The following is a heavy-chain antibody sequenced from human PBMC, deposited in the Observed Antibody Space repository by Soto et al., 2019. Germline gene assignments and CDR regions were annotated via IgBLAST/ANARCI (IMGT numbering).Heavy chain of an antibody. V-gene: IGHV4-39*01. CDR3: ARQSGSYGLYFYCLDV. CDR1: GGSISSSSFY. J-gene: IGHJ6*02. CDR2: INYSGST. Sequence: QLQLQESGPGLVKPSETLSLTCTVSGGSISSSSFYWGWIRQPPGKGLQWIGAINYSGSTYYNPALTGRSTISVDTSKSQFSLDLSSVTAADTALYFCARQSGSYGLYFYCLDVWGQGTTVTVSS. D-gene: IGHD1-26*01.